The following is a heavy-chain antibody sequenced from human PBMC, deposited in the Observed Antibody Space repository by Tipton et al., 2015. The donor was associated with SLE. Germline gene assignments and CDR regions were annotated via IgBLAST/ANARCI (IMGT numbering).Heavy chain of an antibody. CDR1: GGSISSSSYY. J-gene: IGHJ4*02. V-gene: IGHV4-39*06. Sequence: TLSLTCTVSGGSISSSSYYWGWIRQPPGKGLEWIGGMHHSGSTYYDPSLKSRVTISVDTSKNQFPLNLNSVTAADTAVYFCARGPPGSLDYWGQGTLVTVSS. CDR2: MHHSGST. CDR3: ARGPPGSLDY.